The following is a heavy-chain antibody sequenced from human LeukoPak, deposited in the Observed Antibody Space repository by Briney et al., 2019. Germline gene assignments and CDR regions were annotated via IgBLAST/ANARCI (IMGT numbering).Heavy chain of an antibody. J-gene: IGHJ4*02. Sequence: PGGSLRLSCAASGFTVSSNYMSWVRQAPGKGLEWVSVIYSGGSTYYADSVKGRFTISRDNSKNTLCLQMNSLRAADTAVYYCARAAERYDFWSGYHFDYWGQGTLVTVSS. CDR3: ARAAERYDFWSGYHFDY. CDR1: GFTVSSNY. D-gene: IGHD3-3*01. CDR2: IYSGGST. V-gene: IGHV3-66*02.